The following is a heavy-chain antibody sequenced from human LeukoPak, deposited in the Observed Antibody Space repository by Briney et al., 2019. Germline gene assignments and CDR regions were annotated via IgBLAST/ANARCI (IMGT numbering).Heavy chain of an antibody. Sequence: SETLSLTCTVSGGSISSTSYYWGWIRQPPGKGLEWIGSIYSGSTYYNPSLKSRVNISVDTSKNQFSLKLSSVTAADTAVYYCVRQDLTMVRGAIDYCGQGTLVTVSS. J-gene: IGHJ4*02. CDR1: GGSISSTSYY. CDR2: IYSGST. D-gene: IGHD3-10*01. CDR3: VRQDLTMVRGAIDY. V-gene: IGHV4-39*01.